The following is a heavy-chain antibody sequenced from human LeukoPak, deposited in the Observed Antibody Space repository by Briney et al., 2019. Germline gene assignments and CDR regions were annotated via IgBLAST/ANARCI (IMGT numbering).Heavy chain of an antibody. V-gene: IGHV3-23*01. CDR1: GFTFSDYV. Sequence: PGGSLRLSCAASGFTFSDYVMSWVRQAPGKGLEWVSAISGSGDSTYYSDSVKARFTSSRDNSRNTLYLQIHSLRVEDTAMYYCASSIVRGGYGDYDYWGQGTQVIVSS. J-gene: IGHJ4*02. CDR3: ASSIVRGGYGDYDY. D-gene: IGHD3-10*01. CDR2: ISGSGDST.